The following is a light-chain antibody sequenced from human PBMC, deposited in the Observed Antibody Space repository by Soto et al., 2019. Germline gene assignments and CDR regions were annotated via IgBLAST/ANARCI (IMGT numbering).Light chain of an antibody. V-gene: IGKV2D-29*01. CDR2: GVS. CDR3: MQTVQHPWT. CDR1: QSLVFSDGKTY. Sequence: DIVMTQTPLSLSVTPGQPASISCKSSQSLVFSDGKTYFYWYLQKPGQPPQLLIHGVSTRFSGVTDRFSGRGSGTDFTLIISRVEAADVGVYYCMQTVQHPWTFGQGTKVEVK. J-gene: IGKJ1*01.